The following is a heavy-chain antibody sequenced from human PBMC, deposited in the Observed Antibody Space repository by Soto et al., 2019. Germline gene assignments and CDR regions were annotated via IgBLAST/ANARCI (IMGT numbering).Heavy chain of an antibody. V-gene: IGHV3-23*01. Sequence: EVQLLESGGGLVQPGGSLRLSCGASGITFSSYAMSWVRQAPGKGLEWVSAIRGSGGTTWYADYVKGRFTISRDNSKNTLYLQMNSLRAEDTAVYYCAKDTERRIVVSGAGAFDSWGQGTMVSVSS. CDR2: IRGSGGTT. D-gene: IGHD6-19*01. J-gene: IGHJ3*02. CDR3: AKDTERRIVVSGAGAFDS. CDR1: GITFSSYA.